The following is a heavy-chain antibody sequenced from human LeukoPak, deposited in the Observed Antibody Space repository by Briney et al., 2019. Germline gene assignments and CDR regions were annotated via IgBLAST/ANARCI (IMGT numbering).Heavy chain of an antibody. J-gene: IGHJ4*02. V-gene: IGHV1-69*04. D-gene: IGHD1-26*01. Sequence: ASVKVSCKVSGYTLTELSMHWVRQAPGQGLEWMGRIIPILGIANYAQKFQGRVTITADKSTSTAYMELSSLRSEDTAVYYCARDPPYSGSYVNFDYWGQGTLVTVSS. CDR3: ARDPPYSGSYVNFDY. CDR1: GYTLTELS. CDR2: IIPILGIA.